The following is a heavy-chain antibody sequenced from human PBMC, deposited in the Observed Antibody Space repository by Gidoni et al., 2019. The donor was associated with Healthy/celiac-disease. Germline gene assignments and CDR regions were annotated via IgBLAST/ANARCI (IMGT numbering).Heavy chain of an antibody. CDR1: GLTFTSYA. D-gene: IGHD3-16*01. CDR2: ISGSGGST. CDR3: AKDPQNVWGSLPRFPYGMDV. V-gene: IGHV3-23*01. J-gene: IGHJ6*02. Sequence: EVQLLESGGGLVQPGGSLRLSFSACGLTFTSYAMSWVRQSPEKGMEWVSAISGSGGSTYYADSVNGRFTSSRDNSKNTLYLQMNSLRAEETAVYDWAKDPQNVWGSLPRFPYGMDVWGQGTTVTVSS.